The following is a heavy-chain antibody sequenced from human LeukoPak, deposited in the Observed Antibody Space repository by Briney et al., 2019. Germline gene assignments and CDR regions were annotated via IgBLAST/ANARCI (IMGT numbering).Heavy chain of an antibody. CDR3: ARRSGMTTVTTWAFDI. Sequence: PSETLSLTCTVSGGSISSYYWSWIRQPPGKGLEWIGYIYYSRSTNYNPSLKSRVTISVDTSKNQFSLKLSSVTAADTAVYYCARRSGMTTVTTWAFDIWGQGTMVTVSS. J-gene: IGHJ3*02. V-gene: IGHV4-59*08. CDR2: IYYSRST. D-gene: IGHD4-17*01. CDR1: GGSISSYY.